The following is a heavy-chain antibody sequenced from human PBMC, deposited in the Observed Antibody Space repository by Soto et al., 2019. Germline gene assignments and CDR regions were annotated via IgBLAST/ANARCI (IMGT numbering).Heavy chain of an antibody. CDR3: VRDRDLGGDMAHGDF. Sequence: PGGSLRLSCAASGYSMCWVRQSAGKGLEWLAYITVVTGNTRYADSVKGRFTISADRGRNSVFLQLNSLRDEDTAVYYCVRDRDLGGDMAHGDFWGQGTLVTVSS. D-gene: IGHD2-21*01. CDR1: GYS. V-gene: IGHV3-48*02. CDR2: ITVVTGNT. J-gene: IGHJ4*01.